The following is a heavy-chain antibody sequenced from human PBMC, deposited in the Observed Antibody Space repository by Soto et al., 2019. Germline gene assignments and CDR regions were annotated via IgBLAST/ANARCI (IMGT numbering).Heavy chain of an antibody. Sequence: SETLSLTCAVSVGSISSGGYSLSWIRQPPGKGLEWIGYIYHSWSTYYNPSLKSRVTISVDRSKNQFSLKLSSVTAADTAVYYCARVAAALSYGMDVWGQGTKVTVYS. CDR3: ARVAAALSYGMDV. J-gene: IGHJ6*02. V-gene: IGHV4-30-2*01. D-gene: IGHD6-13*01. CDR2: IYHSWST. CDR1: VGSISSGGYS.